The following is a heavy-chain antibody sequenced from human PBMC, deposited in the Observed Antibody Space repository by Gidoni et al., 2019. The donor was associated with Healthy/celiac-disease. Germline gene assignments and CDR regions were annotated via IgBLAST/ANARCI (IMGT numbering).Heavy chain of an antibody. V-gene: IGHV3-48*01. CDR3: ARDGRDIVVVPAAYYFDY. J-gene: IGHJ4*02. CDR1: GFTFRSYS. CDR2: ISSSSSTI. Sequence: EVQLVESGGGLVQPGGSLRLSCAASGFTFRSYSLNWVRQAPGKGLEWVSYISSSSSTIYYADSVKGRFTISRDNAKNSLYLQMNSLRAEDTAVYYCARDGRDIVVVPAAYYFDYWGQGTLVTVSS. D-gene: IGHD2-2*01.